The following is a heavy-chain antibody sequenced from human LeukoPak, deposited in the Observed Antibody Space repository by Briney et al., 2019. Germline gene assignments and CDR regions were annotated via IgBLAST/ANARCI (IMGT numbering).Heavy chain of an antibody. CDR3: AKDGEIWFGQNELDY. J-gene: IGHJ4*02. V-gene: IGHV3-23*01. CDR1: GFTFSSCA. Sequence: GGSLRLSCAASGFTFSSCAMSWVRQAPGKGLEWVSAISGSGGSTYYADSVKGRFTISRDNSKNTLYLQMNSLRAEDTAVYYCAKDGEIWFGQNELDYWGQGTLVTVSS. D-gene: IGHD3-10*01. CDR2: ISGSGGST.